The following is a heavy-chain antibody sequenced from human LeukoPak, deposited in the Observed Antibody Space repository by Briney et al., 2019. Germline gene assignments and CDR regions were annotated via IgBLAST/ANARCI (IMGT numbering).Heavy chain of an antibody. CDR3: ASSRPNYYDSSGYYYPRYFQH. CDR2: IYPGDSDT. D-gene: IGHD3-22*01. V-gene: IGHV5-51*01. J-gene: IGHJ1*01. Sequence: GESLKISCKGSGYSFTSYWIGWVRQMPGKGLEWMGIIYPGDSDTRYSPSFQGQVTISADKSISTAYLQWSSLKASDTAMYYCASSRPNYYDSSGYYYPRYFQHWGQGTLLTVSS. CDR1: GYSFTSYW.